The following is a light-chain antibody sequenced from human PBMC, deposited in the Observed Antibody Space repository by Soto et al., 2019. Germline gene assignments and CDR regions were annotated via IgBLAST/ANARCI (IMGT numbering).Light chain of an antibody. J-gene: IGLJ1*01. CDR3: NSYASSSTRDG. CDR1: SSDIGGYNY. Sequence: QSARAQPASVSGSPGQSITISCTGTSSDIGGYNYVSCYQQHPGKAPQLLLYEVTNRPSGDSHRLSVSKSGNTDSLTISGLQTEVEADYYCNSYASSSTRDGFGTGTKVTVL. V-gene: IGLV2-14*01. CDR2: EVT.